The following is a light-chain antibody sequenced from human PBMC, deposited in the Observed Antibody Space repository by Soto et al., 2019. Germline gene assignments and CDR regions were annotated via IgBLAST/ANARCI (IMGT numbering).Light chain of an antibody. V-gene: IGKV1-39*01. Sequence: DIQMTQSPSSLSASVGDRVTITCRASQSISTFLNWYQQKLGKAPKLLISAASILQSGVPSRFSGSGSRTAFTLTISSVQPEDFATYYCQQSDSIPFTFGQGTKLE. J-gene: IGKJ2*01. CDR3: QQSDSIPFT. CDR1: QSISTF. CDR2: AAS.